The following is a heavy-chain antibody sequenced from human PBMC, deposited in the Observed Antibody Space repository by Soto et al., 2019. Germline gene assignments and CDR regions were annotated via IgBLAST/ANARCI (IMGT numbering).Heavy chain of an antibody. CDR3: TRSVIFRGVNLHYYMCV. D-gene: IGHD3-10*01. CDR2: SRNKAKSYST. V-gene: IGHV3-72*01. J-gene: IGHJ6*03. CDR1: GFTFSDHY. Sequence: EVQVVESGGGLVQPGGSLRLSCAISGFTFSDHYMDWVRQAPGKGLEWVARSRNKAKSYSTDYAASVKGRFTISRDEARNSLYMQMTNLKSDDTSFYFCTRSVIFRGVNLHYYMCVWGKGPTVTVSS.